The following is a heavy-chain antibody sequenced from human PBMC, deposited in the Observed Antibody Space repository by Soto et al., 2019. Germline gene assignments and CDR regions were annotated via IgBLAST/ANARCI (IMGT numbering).Heavy chain of an antibody. V-gene: IGHV1-3*01. Sequence: VASVKVSCKASGYTFTSYAMHWVRQAPGQRLEWMGWINAGNGNRKYSQRFQGRVTIASDTTASTGYMELSSLRYEDKAVYYCARDFNWESEYWGQGTLVTVSS. CDR3: ARDFNWESEY. CDR2: INAGNGNR. D-gene: IGHD1-1*01. J-gene: IGHJ4*02. CDR1: GYTFTSYA.